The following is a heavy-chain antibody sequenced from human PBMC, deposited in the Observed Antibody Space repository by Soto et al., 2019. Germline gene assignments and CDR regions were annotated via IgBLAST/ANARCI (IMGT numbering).Heavy chain of an antibody. D-gene: IGHD4-17*01. Sequence: SETVSLTCTVSGGSVSSGIYYCSWIRQAPGKGLELIGYIYYSGSTNYNPSLKSRVTISVDTSKNQFSLKLSSVTAADTAVYYCARTYGHYHPGRNWFEPWGQGTLVTVSS. V-gene: IGHV4-61*01. CDR2: IYYSGST. J-gene: IGHJ5*02. CDR1: GGSVSSGIYY. CDR3: ARTYGHYHPGRNWFEP.